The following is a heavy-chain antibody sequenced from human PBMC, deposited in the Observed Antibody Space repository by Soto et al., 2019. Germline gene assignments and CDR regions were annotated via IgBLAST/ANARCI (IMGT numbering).Heavy chain of an antibody. J-gene: IGHJ6*02. CDR1: GGSISRSSAYY. D-gene: IGHD3-10*01. CDR2: IYSGGTT. V-gene: IGHV4-31*03. CDR3: ARDGGPRGDYYYAMDV. Sequence: QVQLQESGPGLVKPSQTLSLTCTVSGGSISRSSAYYWSWIRQHPEKGLEWIGYIYSGGTTNYNPSLRSRVTISIDTANNQFSLNLSSVTAADTALYYCARDGGPRGDYYYAMDVWGQGTTVTVSS.